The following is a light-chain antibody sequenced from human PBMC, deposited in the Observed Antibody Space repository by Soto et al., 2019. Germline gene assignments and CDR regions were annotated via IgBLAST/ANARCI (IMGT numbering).Light chain of an antibody. Sequence: QSALTQPPSASGSPGQSVTITCSGTSSDVGEENYVSWYQQHPGKVPKLILYEVSKRPSGVPDRFSGSRSGNTASLPVSGLQAEDEADYYCSSFAGSPVVFGGGTKLTGL. CDR3: SSFAGSPVV. V-gene: IGLV2-8*01. CDR1: SSDVGEENY. J-gene: IGLJ2*01. CDR2: EVS.